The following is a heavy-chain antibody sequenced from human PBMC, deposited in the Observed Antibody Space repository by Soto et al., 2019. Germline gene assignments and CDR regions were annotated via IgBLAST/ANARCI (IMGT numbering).Heavy chain of an antibody. CDR1: GFSFSSYW. CDR2: INSDASTT. V-gene: IGHV3-74*01. J-gene: IGHJ6*02. Sequence: EVQLVESGGGLVQPGGSLRLSCAASGFSFSSYWLHWVRQAPGKGLVWVSRINSDASTTGYAESVKGRFTISRDTAQNTVYLQMSSLRAEDTVVYYCARGLKGLYGTDVWGQGTTVTVSS. CDR3: ARGLKGLYGTDV.